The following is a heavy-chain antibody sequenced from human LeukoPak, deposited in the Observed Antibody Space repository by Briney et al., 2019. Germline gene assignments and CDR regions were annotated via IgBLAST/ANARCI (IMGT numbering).Heavy chain of an antibody. Sequence: GGSLRLSCVVSGFTFSSYEMNWVRQAPGKGLEWVSYISSTGSTIYYADSVKGRFTISRDNAKNSLYLQMNSLRAEDTAVYYCARDSIVTGEFDYWGQGTLVTVSS. V-gene: IGHV3-48*03. CDR2: ISSTGSTI. J-gene: IGHJ4*02. CDR1: GFTFSSYE. D-gene: IGHD2-21*02. CDR3: ARDSIVTGEFDY.